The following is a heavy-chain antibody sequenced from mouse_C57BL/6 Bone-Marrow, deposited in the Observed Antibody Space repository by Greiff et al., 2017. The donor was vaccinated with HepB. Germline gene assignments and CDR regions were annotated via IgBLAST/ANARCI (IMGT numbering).Heavy chain of an antibody. Sequence: VQLQQSGPVLVKPGASVKMSCKASGYTFTDYYMNWVKQSHGKSLEWIGVINPYNGGTSYNQKFKGKATLTVDKSSSTAYMELNSLTSEDSAVYYCARSYKGFAYWGQGTRVTVSA. CDR1: GYTFTDYY. D-gene: IGHD1-3*01. CDR3: ARSYKGFAY. V-gene: IGHV1-19*01. J-gene: IGHJ3*01. CDR2: INPYNGGT.